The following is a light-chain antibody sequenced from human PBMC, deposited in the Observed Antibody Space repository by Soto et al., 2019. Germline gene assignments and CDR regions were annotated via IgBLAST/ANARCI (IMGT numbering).Light chain of an antibody. V-gene: IGKV3-20*01. CDR3: QHYGSSPT. Sequence: EIVLTHSPGTLSLSPWERATLSCRASQSVSSSYLAWYQQKPGQAPRLLIYGASSRATGIPDRFSGSGSGTDFTLTISRLEPEDFAVYYCQHYGSSPTFGQGTKVDIK. CDR1: QSVSSSY. J-gene: IGKJ1*01. CDR2: GAS.